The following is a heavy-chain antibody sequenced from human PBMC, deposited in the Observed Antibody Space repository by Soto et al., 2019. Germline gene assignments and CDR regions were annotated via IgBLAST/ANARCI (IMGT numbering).Heavy chain of an antibody. Sequence: GGSLRLSCATSGVPFRTYYMVLVRPAPGKGLEWVSSISAGSSNIYYAPSVKGRFTISRDNAKNSLYLQINSLRAEDTAVYYCARQYPSSSRHFDHWGQGTRV. D-gene: IGHD6-6*01. CDR1: GVPFRTYY. J-gene: IGHJ4*02. V-gene: IGHV3-21*01. CDR3: ARQYPSSSRHFDH. CDR2: ISAGSSNI.